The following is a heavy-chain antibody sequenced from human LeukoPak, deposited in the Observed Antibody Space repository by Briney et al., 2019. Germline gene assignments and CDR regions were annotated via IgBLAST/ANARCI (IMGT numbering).Heavy chain of an antibody. CDR2: ISGSGGSA. D-gene: IGHD3-22*01. CDR1: GFTFSSLA. V-gene: IGHV3-23*01. CDR3: AKDHPFDYYYDSSGYLLY. Sequence: GGSLRLSCAASGFTFSSLAMTWVGQAPGKGLKWVSAISGSGGSAYYADSVKGRFTISRDSSKNTLYLQMNSLRAEDTAVYYCAKDHPFDYYYDSSGYLLYWGQGTLVTVSS. J-gene: IGHJ4*02.